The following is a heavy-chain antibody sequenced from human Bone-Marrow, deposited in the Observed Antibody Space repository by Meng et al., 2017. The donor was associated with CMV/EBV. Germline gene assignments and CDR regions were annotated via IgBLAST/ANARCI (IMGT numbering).Heavy chain of an antibody. V-gene: IGHV1-18*01. CDR2: INTDGGDT. CDR1: GYTFTSYG. Sequence: ASVKVSCKASGYTFTSYGISWVRQAPGQGFEWMGWINTDGGDTKFAQKFQGRVTMITDTSISTAYMELRRLRSDDTAVYYCARSAGKCSTPNCSLHWGQGTLVTVSS. J-gene: IGHJ1*01. CDR3: ARSAGKCSTPNCSLH. D-gene: IGHD2-2*01.